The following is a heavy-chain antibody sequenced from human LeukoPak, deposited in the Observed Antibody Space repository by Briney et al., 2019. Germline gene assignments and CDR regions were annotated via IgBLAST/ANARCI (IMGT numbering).Heavy chain of an antibody. Sequence: ASVKVSCKASGYAFKKYAISWVRQAPGQGLEWMGWISTYNGDTNYAQNFKGRVTMTTDASTSTAYVELRSLRSDDTAVYYCTRDPSNSSGWYIYFDYWGQGALVTVSS. D-gene: IGHD6-19*01. CDR1: GYAFKKYA. CDR3: TRDPSNSSGWYIYFDY. V-gene: IGHV1-18*01. CDR2: ISTYNGDT. J-gene: IGHJ4*02.